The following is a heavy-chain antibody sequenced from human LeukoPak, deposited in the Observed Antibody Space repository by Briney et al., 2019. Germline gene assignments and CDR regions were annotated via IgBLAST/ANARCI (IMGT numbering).Heavy chain of an antibody. J-gene: IGHJ4*02. CDR3: ARDRAVGATDY. V-gene: IGHV3-21*01. Sequence: GGSLRLSCAASGFTFSSYSMNWVRQAPGKGLEWVSSISSSSSHIYYADSVKGRFTISRDNAKNSLYLQMNSLRAEDTAVYYCARDRAVGATDYWGQGTLVTVSS. CDR2: ISSSSSHI. D-gene: IGHD1-26*01. CDR1: GFTFSSYS.